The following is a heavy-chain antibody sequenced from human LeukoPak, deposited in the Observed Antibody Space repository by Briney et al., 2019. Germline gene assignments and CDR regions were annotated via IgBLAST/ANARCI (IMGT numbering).Heavy chain of an antibody. D-gene: IGHD1-14*01. CDR1: GFTFSSYG. Sequence: GGSPRLSCAASGFTFSSYGMHWVRQAPGKGLEWVANINQGGSDKYYVDSVKGRFTISRDNANNLLYLQMNSLRGEDTAVYYCTRDRSRAEDDWGQGTLVTVSS. J-gene: IGHJ4*02. V-gene: IGHV3-7*01. CDR3: TRDRSRAEDD. CDR2: INQGGSDK.